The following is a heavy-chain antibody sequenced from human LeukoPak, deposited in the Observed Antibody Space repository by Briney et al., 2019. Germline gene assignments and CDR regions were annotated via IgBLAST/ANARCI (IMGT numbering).Heavy chain of an antibody. Sequence: ASVKVSCKASGYTFTAYYMHWVRQAPGQGLEWMGWINPNTGGTNYAQKFQGRVTMTRATSISTAYMELSSLRSDDTAMYYCARDDSFQFDSWGQGTLVTVSS. D-gene: IGHD5-18*01. CDR1: GYTFTAYY. CDR2: INPNTGGT. V-gene: IGHV1-2*02. J-gene: IGHJ4*02. CDR3: ARDDSFQFDS.